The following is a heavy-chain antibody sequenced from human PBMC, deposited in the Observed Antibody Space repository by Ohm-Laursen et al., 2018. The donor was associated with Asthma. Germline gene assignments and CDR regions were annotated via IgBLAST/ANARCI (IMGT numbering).Heavy chain of an antibody. CDR2: IWYDGSNK. D-gene: IGHD3-16*02. CDR1: GFTFSSYG. Sequence: SLRLSCTASGFTFSSYGMHWVRQGPGKGLEWVAVIWYDGSNKYYADSVKGRFTISRDNSKNTLYLQMNSLRAEDTAVYYCARDVTVIDYWGQGTLVTVSS. J-gene: IGHJ4*02. CDR3: ARDVTVIDY. V-gene: IGHV3-33*08.